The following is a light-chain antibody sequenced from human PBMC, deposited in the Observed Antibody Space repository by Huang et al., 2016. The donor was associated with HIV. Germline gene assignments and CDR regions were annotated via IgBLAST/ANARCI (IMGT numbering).Light chain of an antibody. CDR2: GAS. CDR1: QSVNSK. J-gene: IGKJ2*01. V-gene: IGKV3-15*01. CDR3: QQYSKWPPNT. Sequence: EIVMTQSPATLSLSPGERATLSCRASQSVNSKLAWYQQKPGQAPRLLIYGASTRATGVPGRFRGSVSGTEFTLTISSLQSEDFAVYYCQQYSKWPPNTFGQGTKLESK.